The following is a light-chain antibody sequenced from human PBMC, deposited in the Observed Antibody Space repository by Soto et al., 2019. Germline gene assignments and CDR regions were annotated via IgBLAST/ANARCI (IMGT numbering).Light chain of an antibody. V-gene: IGKV3-11*01. CDR2: DAS. CDR1: QSVGSN. J-gene: IGKJ4*01. Sequence: EIVLTQSPATLSLSPGERATLSCRASQSVGSNLAWYQQEPGQAPRLLIYDASNRATGIPARISGSGSGTDFTLTISRLEPEDFAMYYCQQYGYLVTFGGGTKVDIK. CDR3: QQYGYLVT.